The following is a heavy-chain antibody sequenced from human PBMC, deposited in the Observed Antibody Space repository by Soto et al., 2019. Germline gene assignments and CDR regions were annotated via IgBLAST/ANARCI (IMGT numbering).Heavy chain of an antibody. V-gene: IGHV3-21*01. J-gene: IGHJ6*02. Sequence: GGSLRLSCAASGFTFSSYSMNWVRQAPGKGLEWVSSISSSSSYIYYADSVKGRFTISRDNAKNSLYLQMNSLRAEDTAVYYCARDLGMVRGVITYSYYGMDVWGQGTTVTVSS. CDR2: ISSSSSYI. CDR1: GFTFSSYS. D-gene: IGHD3-10*01. CDR3: ARDLGMVRGVITYSYYGMDV.